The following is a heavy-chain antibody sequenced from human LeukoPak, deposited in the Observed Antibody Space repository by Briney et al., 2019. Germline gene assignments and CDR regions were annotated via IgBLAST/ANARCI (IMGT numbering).Heavy chain of an antibody. D-gene: IGHD3-10*01. J-gene: IGHJ6*03. V-gene: IGHV1-18*01. CDR3: ARGHPFGDLSGYYYYYYMDV. CDR2: ISAYNGNT. Sequence: ASVKVSCKASGYTFTSYGISWVRQAPGQGLEWMGWISAYNGNTNYAQKLQGRVTMTTDTSTSTAYMELRSLRSDDTALYYCARGHPFGDLSGYYYYYYMDVWGKGTTVT. CDR1: GYTFTSYG.